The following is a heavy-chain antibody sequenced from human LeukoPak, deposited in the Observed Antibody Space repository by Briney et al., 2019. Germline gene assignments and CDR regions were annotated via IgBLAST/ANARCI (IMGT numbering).Heavy chain of an antibody. D-gene: IGHD3-3*01. V-gene: IGHV4-39*01. CDR1: GGSISSSSYY. CDR2: IYYSGST. CDR3: ARLQIDLEWVFMDV. J-gene: IGHJ6*03. Sequence: SETLSLTCTVSGGSISSSSYYWGWIRQPPGKGLEWIGSIYYSGSTYYNPSLKSRVTISVDTSKNQFSLKLSSVTAADTAVYYCARLQIDLEWVFMDVWGKGTTVTVSS.